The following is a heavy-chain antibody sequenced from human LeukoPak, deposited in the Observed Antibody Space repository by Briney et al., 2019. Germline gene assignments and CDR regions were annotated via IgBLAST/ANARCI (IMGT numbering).Heavy chain of an antibody. CDR3: ARERQDTILHSGAFDI. Sequence: GGSLRLSCAASGFTFSDYWMSWVRQAPGKGLEWVAVISYDGSNKYYADSVKGRFTISRDNSKNTLYLQMNSLRAEDTAVYFCARERQDTILHSGAFDIWGQGTMVTVSS. J-gene: IGHJ3*02. D-gene: IGHD2-21*01. V-gene: IGHV3-30*03. CDR1: GFTFSDYW. CDR2: ISYDGSNK.